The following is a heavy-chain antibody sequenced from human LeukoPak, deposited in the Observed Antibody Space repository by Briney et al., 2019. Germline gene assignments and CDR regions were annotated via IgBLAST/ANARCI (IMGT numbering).Heavy chain of an antibody. CDR3: ARRVISELSIDKGNWLDP. J-gene: IGHJ5*02. CDR1: GRTFSSYA. D-gene: IGHD2/OR15-2a*01. V-gene: IGHV1-69*13. CDR2: MIPIFGTA. Sequence: SVKVSCKASGRTFSSYAISWVRQAPGQGLEWMGGMIPIFGTANYAQKFRGRVTITADESTSTAYMELSSLRSEDTAVYYCARRVISELSIDKGNWLDPWGQGTLVTVSS.